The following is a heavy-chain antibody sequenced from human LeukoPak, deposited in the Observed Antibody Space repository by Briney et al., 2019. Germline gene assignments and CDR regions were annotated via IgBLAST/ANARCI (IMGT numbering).Heavy chain of an antibody. J-gene: IGHJ4*02. CDR1: GFTFSSYG. CDR3: AKDTNYDILDY. Sequence: GGSLRLSCAASGFTFSSYGMHWVRQAPGKGLEWVAVISYDGSNKYYADSVKGRFTISRDNSKNTLYLQMNSLRAEDTAVCYCAKDTNYDILDYWGQGTLVTVSS. V-gene: IGHV3-30*18. CDR2: ISYDGSNK. D-gene: IGHD3-9*01.